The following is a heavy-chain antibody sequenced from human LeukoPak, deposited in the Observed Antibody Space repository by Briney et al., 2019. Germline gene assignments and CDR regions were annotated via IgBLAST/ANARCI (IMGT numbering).Heavy chain of an antibody. J-gene: IGHJ5*02. Sequence: PGGSLRLSCAASGFTFSSYGMHWVRQAPGKGLEWVAFIRYDGSNKYYADSVKGRFTISRDNSKNTLYLQMSSLRSEDTAVYYCARSYCSGGSCYGNWFDPWGQGTLVTVSS. CDR1: GFTFSSYG. CDR2: IRYDGSNK. V-gene: IGHV3-30*02. D-gene: IGHD2-15*01. CDR3: ARSYCSGGSCYGNWFDP.